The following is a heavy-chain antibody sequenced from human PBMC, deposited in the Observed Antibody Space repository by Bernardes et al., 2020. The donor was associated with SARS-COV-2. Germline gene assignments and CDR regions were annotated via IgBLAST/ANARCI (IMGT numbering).Heavy chain of an antibody. D-gene: IGHD2-2*01. CDR2: INSYGSST. Sequence: SLRLSCSASGFTFSSYWMHWVRQAPGKGLVWVARINSYGSSTSYADSVKGRFTISRDNAKNTPYLQMNSLRGEDTAVYYCARPISSTNSTDYWCPGILVTVSA. CDR3: ARPISSTNSTDY. V-gene: IGHV3-74*01. J-gene: IGHJ4*02. CDR1: GFTFSSYW.